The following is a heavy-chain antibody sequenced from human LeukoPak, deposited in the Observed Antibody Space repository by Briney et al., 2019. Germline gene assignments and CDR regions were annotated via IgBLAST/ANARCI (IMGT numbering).Heavy chain of an antibody. V-gene: IGHV3-48*01. J-gene: IGHJ5*02. CDR2: ISSSSSTI. CDR3: ARDQSYGMVRGVISWFDP. CDR1: GFTFSSYS. Sequence: TGGSLRLSCAASGFTFSSYSMNWVRQAPGKGLEWVSYISSSSSTIYYADSVKGRFTISRDNAKNSLYLQMNSLRAEDTAVYSCARDQSYGMVRGVISWFDPWGQGTLVTVSS. D-gene: IGHD3-10*01.